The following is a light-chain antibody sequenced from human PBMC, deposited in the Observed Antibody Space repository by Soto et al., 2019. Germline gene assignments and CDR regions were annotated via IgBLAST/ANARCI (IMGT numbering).Light chain of an antibody. CDR2: RAS. J-gene: IGKJ1*01. V-gene: IGKV3-15*01. Sequence: EIVMTQSPATLSVSPGEGATLSCRASQSVSSNLAWYQQKPGQAPRLLIYRASSRASGLPARFSGGGSGTEFTLTISSLQSEDFAVYYCQHYDNGPLTFGQGTKVDIK. CDR3: QHYDNGPLT. CDR1: QSVSSN.